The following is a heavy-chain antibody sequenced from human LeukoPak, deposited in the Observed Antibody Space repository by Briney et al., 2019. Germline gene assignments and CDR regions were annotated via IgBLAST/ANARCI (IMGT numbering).Heavy chain of an antibody. CDR3: ARIKGSGSGSYYPDY. Sequence: PGGSLRLSCAASGFTFSDYYMSWIRQAPGKGLEWVSYISSSSSYPNYADSVKGRFTISRDNAKNSLYLQMNSLRAEDTAVYYCARIKGSGSGSYYPDYWGQGTLVTVSS. D-gene: IGHD3-10*01. J-gene: IGHJ4*02. CDR2: ISSSSSYP. CDR1: GFTFSDYY. V-gene: IGHV3-11*06.